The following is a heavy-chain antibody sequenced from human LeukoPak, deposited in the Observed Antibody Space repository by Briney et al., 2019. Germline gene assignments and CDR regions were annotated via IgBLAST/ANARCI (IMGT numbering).Heavy chain of an antibody. D-gene: IGHD6-13*01. CDR3: ARRGTSWYGGVWFDP. Sequence: ASVKVSCKASGYTFTGYYMHWVRQAPGQGLEWMGWINPNSGGTNYAQKFQGRVTMTRDTSISTAYMELRSLRSDDTAVYYCARRGTSWYGGVWFDPWGQGTLVTVSS. CDR2: INPNSGGT. CDR1: GYTFTGYY. V-gene: IGHV1-2*02. J-gene: IGHJ5*02.